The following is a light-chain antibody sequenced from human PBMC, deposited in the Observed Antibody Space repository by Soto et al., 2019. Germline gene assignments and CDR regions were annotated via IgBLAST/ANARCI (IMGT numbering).Light chain of an antibody. CDR2: SAS. V-gene: IGKV1-39*01. Sequence: DIQMTQSPSSLSASVGDRVTITCRASQSIRTYLSWYQQKPGKAPNLLIYSASSLQSGVPSRFSGSVSGTDFTLTISSLQPEDFAAYYCQQNYGTPLTFGGGTKVEIK. CDR3: QQNYGTPLT. CDR1: QSIRTY. J-gene: IGKJ4*01.